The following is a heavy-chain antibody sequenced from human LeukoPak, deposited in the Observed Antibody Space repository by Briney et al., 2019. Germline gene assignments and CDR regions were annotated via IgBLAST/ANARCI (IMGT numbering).Heavy chain of an antibody. Sequence: PSETLSLTCTVSGGSITSYYWSWIRQSAGKGLEWIGRVYITGSTTYNPSLKSRVTMSVDTSKNQFSLKLSSVTAADTAVYYCARGGYYYDSSGYYSFDYWGQGTLVTVSS. J-gene: IGHJ4*02. CDR3: ARGGYYYDSSGYYSFDY. CDR2: VYITGST. V-gene: IGHV4-4*07. D-gene: IGHD3-22*01. CDR1: GGSITSYY.